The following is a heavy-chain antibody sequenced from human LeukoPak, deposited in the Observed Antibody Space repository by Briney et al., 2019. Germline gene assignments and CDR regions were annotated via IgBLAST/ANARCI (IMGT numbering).Heavy chain of an antibody. J-gene: IGHJ4*02. D-gene: IGHD3-22*01. CDR2: INPNSGGT. CDR3: ATGRYITYYYDSSGYPGPYFDY. Sequence: GASVEVSCKASGYTFTGYYMHWVRQAPGQGLEWMGWINPNSGGTNYAQKFQGRVTMTRDTSISTAYMELSRLRSDDTAVYYCATGRYITYYYDSSGYPGPYFDYWGQGTLVTVSS. V-gene: IGHV1-2*02. CDR1: GYTFTGYY.